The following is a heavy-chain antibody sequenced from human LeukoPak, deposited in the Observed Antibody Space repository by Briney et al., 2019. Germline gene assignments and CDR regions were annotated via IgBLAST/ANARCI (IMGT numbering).Heavy chain of an antibody. V-gene: IGHV3-23*01. D-gene: IGHD6-13*01. CDR1: GFPFSSYA. Sequence: GGSLRLSCAASGFPFSSYAMSWVRQAPGKGLEWVSTLNSNGGTTYYADSVKGRFTISRDNGKNSLYLQMNSLRVEDTAIYYCARAGGTSWADYWGQGTLVTVSS. J-gene: IGHJ4*02. CDR3: ARAGGTSWADY. CDR2: LNSNGGTT.